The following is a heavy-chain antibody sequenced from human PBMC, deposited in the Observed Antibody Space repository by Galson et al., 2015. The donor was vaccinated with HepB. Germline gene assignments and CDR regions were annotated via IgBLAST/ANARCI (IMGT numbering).Heavy chain of an antibody. CDR2: TYYRSKWYN. CDR3: AALGPPLDY. CDR1: GDSVSNKNTA. Sequence: CAISGDSVSNKNTAWNCIRQSPLRGLEWLGRTYYRSKWYNNYAVSVKSRITINPDTSKNQFSLQLNSVTPEDTAVYYCAALGPPLDYWGQGILVTVSS. V-gene: IGHV6-1*01. J-gene: IGHJ4*02.